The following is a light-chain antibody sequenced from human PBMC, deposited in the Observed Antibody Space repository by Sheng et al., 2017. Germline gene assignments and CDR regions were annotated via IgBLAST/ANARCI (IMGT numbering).Light chain of an antibody. J-gene: IGKJ1*01. Sequence: EAAMTQSPATLSVSPGERVTLSCRSSQGISTNLAWYQHKPGQAPRLLIYGASTRATGIPARFSGSGSGTEFTLTISSLQSEDFAVYYCQQYNNWPRTFGQGTKVEIK. CDR2: GAS. V-gene: IGKV3D-15*01. CDR1: QGISTN. CDR3: QQYNNWPRT.